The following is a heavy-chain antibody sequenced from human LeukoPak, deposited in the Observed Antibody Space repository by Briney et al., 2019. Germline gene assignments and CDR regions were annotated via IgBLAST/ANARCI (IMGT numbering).Heavy chain of an antibody. J-gene: IGHJ4*02. CDR1: GFTFSSYE. V-gene: IGHV3-48*03. CDR3: SRDPRVLDY. Sequence: GGSLRLSCAASGFTFSSYERNWVRQAPGKGLEWVSYISSSGSTIYYADSVKGRFTISRDNAKKSLYLQINSLRAEDTAVYYCSRDPRVLDYWGQGTLVTVSS. CDR2: ISSSGSTI.